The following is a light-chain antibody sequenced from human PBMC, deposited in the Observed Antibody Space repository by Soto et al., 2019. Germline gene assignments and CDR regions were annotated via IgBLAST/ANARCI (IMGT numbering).Light chain of an antibody. CDR3: QSYDSSLSGSV. Sequence: SVLTQPPSVSGAPGQRVTISCTGSSSNIGAGYDVHWYQQLPGTAPKLLIYTNTDRPSGVPDRFSGSKSGTSASLAITGLQAEDEADYYCQSYDSSLSGSVFGGGTQLTVL. J-gene: IGLJ2*01. V-gene: IGLV1-40*01. CDR2: TNT. CDR1: SSNIGAGYD.